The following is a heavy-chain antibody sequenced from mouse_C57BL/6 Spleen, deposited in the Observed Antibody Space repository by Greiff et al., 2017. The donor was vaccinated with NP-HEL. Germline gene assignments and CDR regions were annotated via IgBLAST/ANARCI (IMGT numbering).Heavy chain of an antibody. Sequence: VHVKQSGPELVKPGASVKISCKASGYSFTDYNMNWVKQSNGKSLEWIGVINPNYGTTSYNQKFKGKATLTVDQSSSTAYMQLNSLTSEDSAVYYCANYYGSSFYAMDYWGQGTSVTVSP. D-gene: IGHD1-1*01. J-gene: IGHJ4*01. CDR1: GYSFTDYN. CDR2: INPNYGTT. CDR3: ANYYGSSFYAMDY. V-gene: IGHV1-39*01.